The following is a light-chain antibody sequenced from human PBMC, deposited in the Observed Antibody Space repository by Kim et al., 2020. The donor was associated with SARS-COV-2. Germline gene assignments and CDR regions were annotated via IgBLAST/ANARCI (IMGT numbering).Light chain of an antibody. CDR2: GEG. V-gene: IGKV3-20*01. CDR1: KSVRRSN. Sequence: GERASNRRRARKSVRRSNLARDQQKPGQAPRRIIYGEGSRATGSPDRCSGSGSGTDFTLTISRREHEDVAVYYCKQYGSSPWTFGQGTKVDIK. CDR3: KQYGSSPWT. J-gene: IGKJ1*01.